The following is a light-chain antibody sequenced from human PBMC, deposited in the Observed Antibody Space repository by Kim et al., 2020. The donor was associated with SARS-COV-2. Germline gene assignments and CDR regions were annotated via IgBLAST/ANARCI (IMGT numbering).Light chain of an antibody. CDR1: QSISSY. Sequence: SASVGDRVTITCRASQSISSYLNWYQHKSGKAPKLLIYAASRLQSGVPSRFSGRGSGTDFTLTISSLQLEDFTTYYCQQSDSMPYTFGQGTKLEIK. CDR2: AAS. J-gene: IGKJ2*01. CDR3: QQSDSMPYT. V-gene: IGKV1-39*01.